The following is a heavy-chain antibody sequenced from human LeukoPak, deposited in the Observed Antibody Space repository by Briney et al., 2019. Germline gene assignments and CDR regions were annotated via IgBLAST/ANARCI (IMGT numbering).Heavy chain of an antibody. D-gene: IGHD3-10*01. CDR2: ISSSSSYI. V-gene: IGHV3-21*01. CDR3: ARDGPYYYGSGSYGTFDY. J-gene: IGHJ4*02. CDR1: GFTFSSYS. Sequence: PGGSLRLSCAASGFTFSSYSMNWVRQAPGKGLEWVSSISSSSSYIYYADSVKGRFTISRDNAKNSLYLQMNSLRAEDTAVYYCARDGPYYYGSGSYGTFDYWGQGTLVTVSS.